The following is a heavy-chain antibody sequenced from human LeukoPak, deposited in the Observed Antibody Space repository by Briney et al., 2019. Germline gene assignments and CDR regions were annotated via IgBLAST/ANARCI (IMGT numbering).Heavy chain of an antibody. CDR3: ARASHDYGDYSHFDY. CDR1: GGSISSSNW. CDR2: IYRSGST. Sequence: SGTLSLTCAVSGGSISSSNWWTWVRQPPGKGLEWIGEIYRSGSTNYNPSLKSRVTISVDKSKIQFSLKLSSLTAADTAVYYCARASHDYGDYSHFDYWGQGTLVTVSS. D-gene: IGHD4-17*01. J-gene: IGHJ4*02. V-gene: IGHV4-4*02.